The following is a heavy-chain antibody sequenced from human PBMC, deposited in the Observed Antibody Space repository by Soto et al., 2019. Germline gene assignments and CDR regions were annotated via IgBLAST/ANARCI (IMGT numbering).Heavy chain of an antibody. CDR3: AAVGRHCSGGSCYSAAFDI. Sequence: QMQLVQSGPEVKKPGTSVKVSCKASGFTFTSSAVQWVRQARGQRLEWIGWIVVGSGNTNYAQKFQERVTITRDMSTSTAYMELSSLRSEDTAVYYCAAVGRHCSGGSCYSAAFDIWGQGTMVTVSS. CDR1: GFTFTSSA. J-gene: IGHJ3*02. CDR2: IVVGSGNT. D-gene: IGHD2-15*01. V-gene: IGHV1-58*01.